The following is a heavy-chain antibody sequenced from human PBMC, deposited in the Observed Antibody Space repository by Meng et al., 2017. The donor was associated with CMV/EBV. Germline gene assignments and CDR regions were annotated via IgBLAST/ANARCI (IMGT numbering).Heavy chain of an antibody. V-gene: IGHV3-11*05. CDR2: ISSTSSHT. J-gene: IGHJ4*02. CDR3: ATAGLRWTTVQRTLDS. CDR1: GFKFSDYY. D-gene: IGHD1-1*01. Sequence: QGQVVEAGGGLVKPGGSLRISCAASGFKFSDYYMSWIRQAPGEGLEWISYISSTSSHTNYADSVKGRFTISRDNAKNSLFLQMNSLRAEDTAIYYCATAGLRWTTVQRTLDSWGQGTLVTASS.